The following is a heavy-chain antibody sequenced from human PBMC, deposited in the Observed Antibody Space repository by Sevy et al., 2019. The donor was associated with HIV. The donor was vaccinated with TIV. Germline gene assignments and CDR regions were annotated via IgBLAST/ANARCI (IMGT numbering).Heavy chain of an antibody. Sequence: ASVKVSCKASGYTFTSYGISWVRQAPGQGLEWMGWISAYNGNTNYAQKLQGRVTMTTDTSTSTAYMELSSLRSDDTAVYYCARWYYDYIWGSYRPYYYYGMDVWGQGTTVTVSS. CDR1: GYTFTSYG. CDR3: ARWYYDYIWGSYRPYYYYGMDV. CDR2: ISAYNGNT. V-gene: IGHV1-18*01. D-gene: IGHD3-16*02. J-gene: IGHJ6*02.